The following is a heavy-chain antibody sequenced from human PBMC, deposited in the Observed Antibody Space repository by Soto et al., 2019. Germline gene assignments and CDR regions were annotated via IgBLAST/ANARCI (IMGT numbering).Heavy chain of an antibody. CDR1: GGSISSYY. CDR3: ARENRGYYYYYMDV. CDR2: IYYSGST. D-gene: IGHD3-16*01. V-gene: IGHV4-59*01. J-gene: IGHJ6*03. Sequence: SETLSLTCTVSGGSISSYYWSWIRQPPGKGLEWIGYIYYSGSTNYNPSLKSRVTISVDTSKNQFSLKLSSVTAADTAVYYCARENRGYYYYYMDVWGKGTTVTVSS.